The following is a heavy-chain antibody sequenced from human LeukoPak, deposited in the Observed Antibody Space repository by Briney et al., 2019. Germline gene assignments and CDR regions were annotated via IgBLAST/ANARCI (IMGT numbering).Heavy chain of an antibody. CDR1: GFSFSNYW. D-gene: IGHD6-19*01. CDR2: IKQDGSEK. CDR3: DGGTGWVSNLG. Sequence: GGSLRLSCAASGFSFSNYWMHWVRQPPGKGLEWVANIKQDGSEKYYVDSVKGRFTISRDNAKNSLYLQMHSLRAEDTGVYYCDGGTGWVSNLGGGQGTLVIVSS. V-gene: IGHV3-7*03. J-gene: IGHJ4*02.